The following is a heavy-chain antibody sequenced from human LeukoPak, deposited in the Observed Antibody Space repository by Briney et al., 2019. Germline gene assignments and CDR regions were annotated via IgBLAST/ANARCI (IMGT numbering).Heavy chain of an antibody. CDR3: ARDRSPTNGGFDY. CDR2: INIDGSDT. Sequence: GGSLRLSCAASGFTFSYYWMHWVRQAPGKGLVWVSRINIDGSDTTYADSVKGRFTISRYNAKSTLYLQMNSLRVEDTAVYFCARDRSPTNGGFDYWGQGTLVTVSS. V-gene: IGHV3-74*01. J-gene: IGHJ4*02. CDR1: GFTFSYYW. D-gene: IGHD7-27*01.